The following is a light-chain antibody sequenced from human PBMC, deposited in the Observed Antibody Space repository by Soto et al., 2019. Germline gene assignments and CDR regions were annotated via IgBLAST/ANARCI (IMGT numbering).Light chain of an antibody. J-gene: IGKJ2*01. Sequence: EVVMTQSPATLSVSPGERATLSCRASQNVNSNLAWYQQKPGQATRLLISGASTRASGVPSRFSGSGSGTEFTLTISGLQSEDFAVYYCQQYNNWPRTFGQGTNLEI. V-gene: IGKV3-15*01. CDR2: GAS. CDR3: QQYNNWPRT. CDR1: QNVNSN.